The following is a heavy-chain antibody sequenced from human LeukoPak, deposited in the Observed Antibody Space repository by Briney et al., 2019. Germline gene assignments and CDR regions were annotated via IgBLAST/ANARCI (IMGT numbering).Heavy chain of an antibody. CDR1: GYTFTRYS. J-gene: IGHJ5*02. V-gene: IGHV1-3*04. CDR2: INTANRNT. Sequence: ASVTLSCKASGYTFTRYSMHWVRQAPGQRLEWMGWINTANRNTKYSQKFQDRVTITRDTSASTTYMELSSLRSEDTAVYYCAAGGGSSWFDPWGQGALVTVSS. D-gene: IGHD2-15*01. CDR3: AAGGGSSWFDP.